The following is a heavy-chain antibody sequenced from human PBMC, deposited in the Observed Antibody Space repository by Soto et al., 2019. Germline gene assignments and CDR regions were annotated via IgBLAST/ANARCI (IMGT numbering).Heavy chain of an antibody. CDR3: ARRVAVPGAHIDY. J-gene: IGHJ4*02. D-gene: IGHD6-19*01. Sequence: SETLSLTCTVSGGSISSYYWSWIRQPPGKGLEWIGYIYYSGSTNYNPSRKSRVTKSVDTSKNQFSLRLSSVTAADTAVYFCARRVAVPGAHIDYWGQGTQVTVSS. CDR2: IYYSGST. CDR1: GGSISSYY. V-gene: IGHV4-59*01.